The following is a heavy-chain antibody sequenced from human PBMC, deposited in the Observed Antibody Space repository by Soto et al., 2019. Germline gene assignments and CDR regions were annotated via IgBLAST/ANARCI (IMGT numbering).Heavy chain of an antibody. J-gene: IGHJ6*02. CDR2: IIPIFGTA. V-gene: IGHV1-69*01. CDR1: GGTFSSYA. D-gene: IGHD2-15*01. CDR3: EREPGYCSGGSCYPHYYYYGMDV. Sequence: QVQLVQSGAEVKKPGSSVKVSCKASGGTFSSYAISWVRQAPGQGLEWMGGIIPIFGTANYAQKFQGRVTITADESTSTAYMELSSLRSEDTAVYYCEREPGYCSGGSCYPHYYYYGMDVWGQGTTVTVSS.